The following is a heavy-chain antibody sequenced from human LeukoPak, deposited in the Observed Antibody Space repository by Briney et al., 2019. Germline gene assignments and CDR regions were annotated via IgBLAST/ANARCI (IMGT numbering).Heavy chain of an antibody. V-gene: IGHV4-59*01. CDR3: ASADPTAMVAFDY. J-gene: IGHJ4*02. Sequence: SQTLSLTCTVSGGSISSYYWSWIRQPPGKGLEWIGYIYYSGSTNYNPSLKSRVTISVDTSKNQFSLRLSSVTAADTAVYYCASADPTAMVAFDYWGQGTLVTVSS. CDR2: IYYSGST. CDR1: GGSISSYY. D-gene: IGHD5-18*01.